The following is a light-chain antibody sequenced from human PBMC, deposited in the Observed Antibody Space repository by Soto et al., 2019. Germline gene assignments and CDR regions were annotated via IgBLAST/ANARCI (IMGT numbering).Light chain of an antibody. CDR2: WAS. Sequence: DIVMTQSPDSLAVSLGERATINCKPSQSVLYSSNNKNYLAWYQQKPGQPPKLLIYWASTRESGVPDRFSGSGSGTDFTLTINSLQAEDVAVYYCQQYYSIPFTFGPGTKVDIK. J-gene: IGKJ3*01. V-gene: IGKV4-1*01. CDR1: QSVLYSSNNKNY. CDR3: QQYYSIPFT.